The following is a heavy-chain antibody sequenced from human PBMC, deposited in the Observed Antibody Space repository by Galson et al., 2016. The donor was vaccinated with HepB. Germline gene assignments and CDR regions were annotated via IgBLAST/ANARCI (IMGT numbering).Heavy chain of an antibody. J-gene: IGHJ4*02. CDR2: IVGSGGTT. D-gene: IGHD6-13*01. V-gene: IGHV3-23*01. Sequence: SLRLSCAASGFTFSSYVMSWVRQAPGQGLEWVSGIVGSGGTTYYAESVQGRFIVSRDNSKNILHLQMDSLRVEDTAIYHCASQQLWPSFDYWGQGILVTVSS. CDR1: GFTFSSYV. CDR3: ASQQLWPSFDY.